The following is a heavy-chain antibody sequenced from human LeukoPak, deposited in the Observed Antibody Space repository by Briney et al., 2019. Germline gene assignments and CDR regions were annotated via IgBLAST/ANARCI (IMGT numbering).Heavy chain of an antibody. CDR3: AAKGNGYTGTYVFAH. D-gene: IGHD5-12*01. Sequence: PGGSLRLSCAASGFTVSNNYMSWVRQAPGKGLEWVSVLYSSGYSKYADSVKGRFSISRDTSENTLSLQMNSLRAEDSAVYYCAAKGNGYTGTYVFAHWGRGTLVTVSS. CDR2: LYSSGYS. CDR1: GFTVSNNY. J-gene: IGHJ4*02. V-gene: IGHV3-66*01.